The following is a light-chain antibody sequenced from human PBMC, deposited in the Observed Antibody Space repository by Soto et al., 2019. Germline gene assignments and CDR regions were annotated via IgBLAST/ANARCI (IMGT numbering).Light chain of an antibody. CDR1: QSVISDY. CDR3: QQYVTSPWA. J-gene: IGKJ1*01. Sequence: EIVLTQSPGTLSLSPGDRATLSCRASQSVISDYLAWYQQKPGQAPRLLIYGASGRATGIPDRFSGSGSGTDFTLTISRLEPEDFAVYYCQQYVTSPWAFGQGTKVAIE. V-gene: IGKV3-20*01. CDR2: GAS.